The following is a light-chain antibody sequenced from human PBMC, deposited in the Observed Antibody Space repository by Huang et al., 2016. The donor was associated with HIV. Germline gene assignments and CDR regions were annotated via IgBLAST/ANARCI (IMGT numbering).Light chain of an antibody. Sequence: DIQMTQSPSSLSASVGDRVTITCRAGQRITSYLNWYHQNPGKAPELLIYGASTLHAGVPSRFSGSGSGTHFTLTITPLQPEESGIYYCQQSYSLPQTFGQGTKLEI. V-gene: IGKV1-39*01. CDR3: QQSYSLPQT. CDR2: GAS. J-gene: IGKJ2*01. CDR1: QRITSY.